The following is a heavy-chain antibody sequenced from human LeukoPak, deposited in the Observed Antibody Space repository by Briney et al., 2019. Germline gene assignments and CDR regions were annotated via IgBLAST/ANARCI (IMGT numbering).Heavy chain of an antibody. J-gene: IGHJ3*02. Sequence: SETLSLTCAVFGTSFSGSYWSWIRLSPGRGLEWIAEVNHGGTTNYNPSLKSRVTVSTDTSKKQFSLKLSSVTAADTAVYYCAREACYSGTCDTFDIWGQGTLVTVSS. CDR3: AREACYSGTCDTFDI. V-gene: IGHV4-34*01. D-gene: IGHD1-26*01. CDR1: GTSFSGSY. CDR2: VNHGGTT.